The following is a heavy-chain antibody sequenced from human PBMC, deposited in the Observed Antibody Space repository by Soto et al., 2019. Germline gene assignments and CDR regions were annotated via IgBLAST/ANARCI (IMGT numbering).Heavy chain of an antibody. CDR3: ARLPRDCNKTSCYYAEH. J-gene: IGHJ4*02. V-gene: IGHV5-51*01. Sequence: GESLKISCRGSGYDFSTNWFGWVRQLPGRGLEWVGIMYPGDSDTRLNPSLQGHVTLSADVAVSTAFLQWRSLKSSDSGMYFCARLPRDCNKTSCYYAEHWGQGTPVTVSS. CDR2: MYPGDSDT. D-gene: IGHD3-22*01. CDR1: GYDFSTNW.